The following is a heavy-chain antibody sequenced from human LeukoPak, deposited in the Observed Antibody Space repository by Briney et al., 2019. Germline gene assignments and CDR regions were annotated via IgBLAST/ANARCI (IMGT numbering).Heavy chain of an antibody. V-gene: IGHV1-18*01. Sequence: ASVKVSCKASGYTFTSYGISWVRQAPGQGLEWMGWISAYNGNTNYAQKLQGRVTMTTDTSTSTAYKELRSLRSDDTAVYYCARADYVWGSYRSRSDAFDIWGQGTMVTVSS. CDR3: ARADYVWGSYRSRSDAFDI. J-gene: IGHJ3*02. CDR1: GYTFTSYG. CDR2: ISAYNGNT. D-gene: IGHD3-16*02.